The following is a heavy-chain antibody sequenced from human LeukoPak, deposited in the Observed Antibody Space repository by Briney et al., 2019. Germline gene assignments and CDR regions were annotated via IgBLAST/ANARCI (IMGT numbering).Heavy chain of an antibody. J-gene: IGHJ6*02. V-gene: IGHV3-48*03. Sequence: GGSLRLSCAASGFTFSSYEMRWVRQAPGKGLQWVSYISSSGSTIYYADSVKGRFTISRDNAKNSLYLQMNSLRVEDTAVYYCARAIGDFGRYGVDVWGQGTTITVFS. CDR2: ISSSGSTI. CDR1: GFTFSSYE. CDR3: ARAIGDFGRYGVDV. D-gene: IGHD4-17*01.